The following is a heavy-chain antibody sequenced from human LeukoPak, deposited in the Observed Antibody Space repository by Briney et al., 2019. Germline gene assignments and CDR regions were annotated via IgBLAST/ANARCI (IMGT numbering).Heavy chain of an antibody. CDR3: ARLGTSATYFEF. D-gene: IGHD2-15*01. CDR2: IYPGDSDT. Sequence: GESLKISCKGSGYSFIRNWIGWVRQMPGKGLEWMAIIYPGDSDTRYSPSFHGQVTISADKSISTAYLQWSSLTASDTAMYYCARLGTSATYFEFWGPGTLVTVSS. CDR1: GYSFIRNW. V-gene: IGHV5-51*01. J-gene: IGHJ4*02.